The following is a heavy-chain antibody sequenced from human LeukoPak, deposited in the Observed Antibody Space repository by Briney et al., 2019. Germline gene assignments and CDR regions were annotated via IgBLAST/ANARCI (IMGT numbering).Heavy chain of an antibody. CDR2: IYHSGST. D-gene: IGHD5-18*01. J-gene: IGHJ3*02. Sequence: PSETLSLTCTVSGYSVSSGYYWGWIRQPPGKGLEWIGSIYHSGSTYYNPSLKSRVTISVDTSKNQFSLKLSSVTAADTAVYYCAREGSDTSLAFDIWGQGTMVTVSS. CDR1: GYSVSSGYY. CDR3: AREGSDTSLAFDI. V-gene: IGHV4-38-2*02.